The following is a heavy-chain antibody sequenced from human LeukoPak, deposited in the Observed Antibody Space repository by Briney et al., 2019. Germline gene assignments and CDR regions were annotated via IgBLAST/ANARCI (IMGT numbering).Heavy chain of an antibody. Sequence: GGSLRLSCAASEFTFSSYTMNWVRQAPGKGLEWVSYINPDGSNTNYADSVKGRFTISRDNAKNALYLQMNSLRAEDTAVYYCAKDLHYGSADYWGQGTLVTASS. D-gene: IGHD3-10*01. CDR3: AKDLHYGSADY. J-gene: IGHJ4*02. CDR1: EFTFSSYT. V-gene: IGHV3-74*01. CDR2: INPDGSNT.